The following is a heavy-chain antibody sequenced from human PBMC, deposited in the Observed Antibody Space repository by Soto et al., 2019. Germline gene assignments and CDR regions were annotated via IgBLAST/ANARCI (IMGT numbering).Heavy chain of an antibody. V-gene: IGHV4-31*01. Sequence: QVQLHETGTGLVKPSQTLSLTCTVSGGSISSGGYYWTWLRQHPGEGLEWIGYIYYTENTYYNPSLESLVTISLDTSKNQFSLKLSSVTAAETAVYYCVRDVCPLTDGSSSNPYNWFDPWGQGALVTVSS. CDR1: GGSISSGGYY. CDR2: IYYTENT. J-gene: IGHJ5*02. D-gene: IGHD1-26*01. CDR3: VRDVCPLTDGSSSNPYNWFDP.